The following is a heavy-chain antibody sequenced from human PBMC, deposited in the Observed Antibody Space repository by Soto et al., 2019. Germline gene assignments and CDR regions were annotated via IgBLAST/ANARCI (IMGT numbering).Heavy chain of an antibody. Sequence: VKGSCKTSGYNFIGYYMHWVRQAPGQGLEWMGWINPNTGDTNYAQKYQGRVIMTRDTSISTAYMEVRRLRSDDTAMYFCARERFLDTDYWGQGTLVTVSS. J-gene: IGHJ4*02. CDR2: INPNTGDT. V-gene: IGHV1-2*02. D-gene: IGHD3-3*01. CDR1: GYNFIGYY. CDR3: ARERFLDTDY.